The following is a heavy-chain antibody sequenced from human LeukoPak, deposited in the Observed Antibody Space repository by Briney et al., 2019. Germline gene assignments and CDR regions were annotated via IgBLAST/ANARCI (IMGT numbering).Heavy chain of an antibody. CDR1: GGTFSSYA. D-gene: IGHD3-3*01. J-gene: IGHJ4*02. CDR3: ARVPYYDFWSGSLDY. V-gene: IGHV1-69*05. Sequence: SVKVSCKASGGTFSSYAISWVRQAPGQGLEWMGGIIPIFGTANYAQKFQGRVTITTDESTSTAYMELSSLRSEDTAVYYCARVPYYDFWSGSLDYWGQETLVTVSS. CDR2: IIPIFGTA.